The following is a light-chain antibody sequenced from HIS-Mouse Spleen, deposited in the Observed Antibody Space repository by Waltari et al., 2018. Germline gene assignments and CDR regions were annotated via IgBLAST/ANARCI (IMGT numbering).Light chain of an antibody. Sequence: SYELTQPPSVSVSPGQTARITCSGDALPKKYAYWGLQKSGQAPVLVIYEDSKRPSGIPERFSGSSSGTMATLTISGAQVEDEADYYCYSTDSSGNHRVFGGGTKLTVL. J-gene: IGLJ2*01. CDR2: EDS. CDR3: YSTDSSGNHRV. CDR1: ALPKKY. V-gene: IGLV3-10*01.